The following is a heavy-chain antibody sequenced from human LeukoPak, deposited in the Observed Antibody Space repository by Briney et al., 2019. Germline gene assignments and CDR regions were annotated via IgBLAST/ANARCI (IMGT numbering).Heavy chain of an antibody. CDR3: ARGYSSGWYYFDY. J-gene: IGHJ4*02. Sequence: GGSLRLSCAASGFTFSSYWMSWVRQAPGKGLEWVANIKQDGSEKYYVDSVKGRFTISRDNAKNSLYLQMNSLRAEDTAVYYCARGYSSGWYYFDYWGQGTLVTVSS. CDR2: IKQDGSEK. D-gene: IGHD6-19*01. V-gene: IGHV3-7*02. CDR1: GFTFSSYW.